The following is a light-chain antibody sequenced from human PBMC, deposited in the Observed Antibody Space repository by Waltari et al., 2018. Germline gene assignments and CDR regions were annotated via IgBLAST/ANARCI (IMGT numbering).Light chain of an antibody. Sequence: QSVLTQPPSASGTPGRRVTISCSGTIYNTGINTVNWYQHFPGSAPKLLIFSTTQRPSGVPDRFSASKSGTSASLAINGLQAADEADYYCGAWDDGVKEWVFGGGTKLTVL. CDR1: IYNTGINT. V-gene: IGLV1-44*01. J-gene: IGLJ3*02. CDR3: GAWDDGVKEWV. CDR2: STT.